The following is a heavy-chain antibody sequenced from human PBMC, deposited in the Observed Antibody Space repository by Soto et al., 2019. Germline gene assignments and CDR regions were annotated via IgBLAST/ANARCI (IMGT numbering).Heavy chain of an antibody. CDR2: INAGNGKT. CDR3: ARSIVVVTSFDY. CDR1: GYTFTNYA. Sequence: ASVKVSCKASGYTFTNYAIHWVRQAPGQRLEWMGWINAGNGKTKYSQNFQGRVTITRDTSASTAYMELSSLRSEDTAVYYCARSIVVVTSFDYWGQGTLVTVSS. V-gene: IGHV1-3*01. J-gene: IGHJ4*02. D-gene: IGHD3-22*01.